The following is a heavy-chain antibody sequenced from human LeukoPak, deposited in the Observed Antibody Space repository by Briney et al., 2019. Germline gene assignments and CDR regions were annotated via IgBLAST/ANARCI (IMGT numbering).Heavy chain of an antibody. CDR3: ARGPEYYYDSILRYYYYYMGV. J-gene: IGHJ6*03. CDR2: IYYSGST. CDR1: GGSISSYY. D-gene: IGHD3-22*01. V-gene: IGHV4-59*01. Sequence: SETLSLTCTVSGGSISSYYWSWIRQPPGKGLEWIGYIYYSGSTNYNPSLKSRVTISVDTSKNQFSLKLSSVTAADTAVYYCARGPEYYYDSILRYYYYYMGVWGKGTTVTISS.